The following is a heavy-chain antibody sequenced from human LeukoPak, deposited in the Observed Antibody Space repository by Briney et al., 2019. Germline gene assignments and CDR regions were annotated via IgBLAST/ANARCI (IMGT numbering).Heavy chain of an antibody. CDR2: IYYSGST. CDR1: SGSISDSSYH. J-gene: IGHJ2*01. V-gene: IGHV4-39*01. Sequence: SEPLSLTCIVSSGSISDSSYHWGWIRQPPGKGLEWIGSIYYSGSTYYKPSLKSRVLISVDTSKNQIPLKLSSVTAADTAVYYCARAAAGSYWYFDFWGRGTLVTVSS. D-gene: IGHD6-13*01. CDR3: ARAAAGSYWYFDF.